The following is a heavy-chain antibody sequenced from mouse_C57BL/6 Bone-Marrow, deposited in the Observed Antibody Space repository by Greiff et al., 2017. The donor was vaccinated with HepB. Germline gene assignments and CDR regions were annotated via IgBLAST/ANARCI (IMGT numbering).Heavy chain of an antibody. V-gene: IGHV5-16*01. Sequence: EVKLVESEGGLVQPGSSMKLSCTASGFTFSDYYMAWVRQVPEKGLEWVANINYDGSSTYYLDSLKSRFIISRDNATNILYLQMSSLKSEDTATYYCARGDSSGFLFDYWGQGTTLTVSS. CDR1: GFTFSDYY. CDR3: ARGDSSGFLFDY. CDR2: INYDGSST. J-gene: IGHJ2*01. D-gene: IGHD3-2*02.